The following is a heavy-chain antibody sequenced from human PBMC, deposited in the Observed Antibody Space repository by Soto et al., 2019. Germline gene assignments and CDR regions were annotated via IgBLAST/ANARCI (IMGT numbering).Heavy chain of an antibody. Sequence: GGSLRLSCAASGFTVSSNYMSWVCQAPGKGLEWVSVIYSGGSTYYADSVKGRFTISRHNSKNTLYLQMNSLRAEDTAVYYCARDQSEHAFDIGGQGTMVTVSS. J-gene: IGHJ3*02. CDR2: IYSGGST. CDR1: GFTVSSNY. V-gene: IGHV3-53*04. CDR3: ARDQSEHAFDI.